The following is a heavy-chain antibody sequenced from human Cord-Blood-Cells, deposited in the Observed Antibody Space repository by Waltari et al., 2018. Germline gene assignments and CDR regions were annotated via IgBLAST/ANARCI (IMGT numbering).Heavy chain of an antibody. J-gene: IGHJ3*02. Sequence: QVQLQESGPGLVKPSQTLSLTCTVSGGSISSGASSWCLIRQPPGKGLEWIGYIYYSGSTYYNPSLKSRVTISVDTSKNQFSLKLSSVTAADTAVYYCAREKGSSSWNAFDIWGQGTMVTVSS. CDR3: AREKGSSSWNAFDI. V-gene: IGHV4-30-4*01. CDR2: IYYSGST. D-gene: IGHD6-13*01. CDR1: GGSISSGASS.